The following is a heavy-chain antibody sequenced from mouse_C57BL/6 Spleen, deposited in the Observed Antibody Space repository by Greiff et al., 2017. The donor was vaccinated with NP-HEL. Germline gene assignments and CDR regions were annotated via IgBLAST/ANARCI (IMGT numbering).Heavy chain of an antibody. J-gene: IGHJ2*01. CDR1: GFTFSSYG. CDR3: AMQNYADQLGDY. Sequence: EVQGVESGGDLVKPGGSLKLSCAASGFTFSSYGMSWVRQTPDKRLEWVATISSGGSYTYYPDSVKGLFTISRDNAKNTLYLQMSSLKCEDTAMYYFAMQNYADQLGDYLDQVTTRTVSS. D-gene: IGHD4-1*02. CDR2: ISSGGSYT. V-gene: IGHV5-6*01.